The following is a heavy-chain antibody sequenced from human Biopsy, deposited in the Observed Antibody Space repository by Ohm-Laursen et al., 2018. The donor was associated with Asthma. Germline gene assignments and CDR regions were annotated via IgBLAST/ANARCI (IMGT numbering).Heavy chain of an antibody. CDR1: GFTFGDYC. D-gene: IGHD3-3*01. Sequence: SLRLSCAASGFTFGDYCMSWVRQVPGQGLEWVANINNDGRENNHVDSLKGRFTISRDNAKNLLFLQMNSLRAEDTAVYYCARTFHFWSPYHAEHYQLWGQGTLVTVSS. J-gene: IGHJ1*01. V-gene: IGHV3-7*01. CDR2: INNDGREN. CDR3: ARTFHFWSPYHAEHYQL.